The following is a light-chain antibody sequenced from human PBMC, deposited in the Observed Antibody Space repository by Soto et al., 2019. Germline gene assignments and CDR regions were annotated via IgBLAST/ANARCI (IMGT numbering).Light chain of an antibody. CDR3: QQYHNWPPRT. J-gene: IGKJ1*01. V-gene: IGKV3-15*01. Sequence: EIVMTQSPATLSVSPGERVTLSCRASQSVSSNLAWYQQKPGQAPRLLIYGASTRATGIPARFSGGGSETEVSLLISSLQSEDVAVYYCQQYHNWPPRTFGQGTKVEIK. CDR2: GAS. CDR1: QSVSSN.